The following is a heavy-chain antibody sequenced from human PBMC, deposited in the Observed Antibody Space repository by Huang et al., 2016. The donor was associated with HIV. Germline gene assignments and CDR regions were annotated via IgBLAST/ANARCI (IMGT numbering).Heavy chain of an antibody. CDR3: AKGGSAAAVLDF. CDR2: ISYDAKTK. V-gene: IGHV3-30*18. CDR1: GFTFSSYA. J-gene: IGHJ4*02. Sequence: QVQLVESGGGVVQPGRSLRISCAASGFTFSSYAMHWVRQAPGKGLGWVAVISYDAKTKYYADSGKGRFSSSRENSKTTVYLQLNSLRLEDTAVYYCAKGGSAAAVLDFWGQGTLVTVSS. D-gene: IGHD6-13*01.